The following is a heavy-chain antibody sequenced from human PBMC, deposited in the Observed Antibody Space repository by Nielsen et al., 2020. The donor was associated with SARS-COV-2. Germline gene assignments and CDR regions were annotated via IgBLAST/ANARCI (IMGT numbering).Heavy chain of an antibody. D-gene: IGHD4-17*01. Sequence: SETLSLTCTVSGGSISSYYWSWIRQPPGKGLEWIGYIYYSGSTNYNPSLKSRVTISVDTSKNQFSLKLSSVTAADTAVYYCARPDYGDYRYWYFDLWGRGTLVTVSS. J-gene: IGHJ2*01. CDR3: ARPDYGDYRYWYFDL. CDR2: IYYSGST. CDR1: GGSISSYY. V-gene: IGHV4-59*12.